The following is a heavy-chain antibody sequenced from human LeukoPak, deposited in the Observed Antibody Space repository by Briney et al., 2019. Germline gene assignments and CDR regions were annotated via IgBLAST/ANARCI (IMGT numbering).Heavy chain of an antibody. Sequence: PGESLKISCKGSGYSFTSYWIGWVRQMPGKGLEWMGIIYPGDSDTRYSPSFQGQVTISADKSISTAYLQWSSLKASDTAMYYCARFGGSYSRGTQPLGYWGQGTLVTVSS. J-gene: IGHJ4*02. V-gene: IGHV5-51*01. CDR2: IYPGDSDT. D-gene: IGHD1-26*01. CDR3: ARFGGSYSRGTQPLGY. CDR1: GYSFTSYW.